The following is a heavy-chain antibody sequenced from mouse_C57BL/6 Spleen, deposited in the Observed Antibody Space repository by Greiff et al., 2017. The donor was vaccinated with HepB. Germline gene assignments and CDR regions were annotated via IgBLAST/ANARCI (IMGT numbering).Heavy chain of an antibody. D-gene: IGHD1-1*01. V-gene: IGHV5-4*03. CDR2: ISDGGSYT. CDR1: GFTFSSYA. CDR3: ASDGNYYGSSYDGFAY. J-gene: IGHJ3*01. Sequence: EVRLVESGGGLVKPGGSLKLSCAASGFTFSSYAMSWVRQTPEKRLEWVATISDGGSYTYYTDNVKGRFTITRDNAKNNLYLQMSHLKSEDTAMYYCASDGNYYGSSYDGFAYWGQGTLVTVSA.